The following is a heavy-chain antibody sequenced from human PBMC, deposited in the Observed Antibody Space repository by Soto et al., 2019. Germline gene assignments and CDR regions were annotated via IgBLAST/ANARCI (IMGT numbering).Heavy chain of an antibody. D-gene: IGHD1-1*01. Sequence: QVQLVESGGGLVKPGGSLRLSCAASGFTFSDYYMNWIRQAPGKGLEWVSYISSSGSTIYYADSVKGRFTISRDNAKNSLFLQVSSLRAEDTAVYYCARDLGNWPMDYFDYWGQGTLVPVSS. CDR1: GFTFSDYY. V-gene: IGHV3-11*01. J-gene: IGHJ4*02. CDR3: ARDLGNWPMDYFDY. CDR2: ISSSGSTI.